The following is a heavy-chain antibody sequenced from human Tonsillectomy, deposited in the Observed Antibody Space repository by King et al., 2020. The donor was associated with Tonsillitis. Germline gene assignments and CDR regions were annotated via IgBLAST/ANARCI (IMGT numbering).Heavy chain of an antibody. CDR3: TTTLADYDRSGYFASGAFDI. Sequence: VQLVESGGGLVKPGGSLRLSCAASGFTFSNAWMSWVRQAPGKGLEWVGRIKSKTDGGTTDYAAPVKGRFTISRDDSKNTLYLQMNSLKTEDTAVYYCTTTLADYDRSGYFASGAFDIWGQGTMVTVSS. J-gene: IGHJ3*02. CDR2: IKSKTDGGTT. CDR1: GFTFSNAW. V-gene: IGHV3-15*01. D-gene: IGHD3-22*01.